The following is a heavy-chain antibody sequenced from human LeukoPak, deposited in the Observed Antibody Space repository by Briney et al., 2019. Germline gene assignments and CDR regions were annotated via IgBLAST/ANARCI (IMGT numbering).Heavy chain of an antibody. CDR3: AREPRTYSGSYYSPPDY. J-gene: IGHJ4*02. CDR2: INPNSSGT. Sequence: ASVKVSCKASGYTFTGYYMHWVRQAPGQGLEWMGWINPNSSGTNYAQRFQGRVTMTRDTSITTAYMELSRLRSDDTAVYYCAREPRTYSGSYYSPPDYWGQGTLVTVSS. D-gene: IGHD1-26*01. V-gene: IGHV1-2*02. CDR1: GYTFTGYY.